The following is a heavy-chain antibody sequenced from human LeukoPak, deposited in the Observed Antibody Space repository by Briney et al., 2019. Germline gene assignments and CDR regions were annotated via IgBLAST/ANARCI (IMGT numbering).Heavy chain of an antibody. CDR3: ARHESTGTTF. V-gene: IGHV5-51*01. CDR1: GYTFKSYW. J-gene: IGHJ4*02. CDR2: IYPGDSDT. D-gene: IGHD1-7*01. Sequence: GESLKISCKGSGYTFKSYWIAWVRQMPGKGLEWMGIIYPGDSDTGYSPSFQGQVTMSADKSISTAYLQWSSLKASDNAMYYCARHESTGTTFWGQGTLVTVSS.